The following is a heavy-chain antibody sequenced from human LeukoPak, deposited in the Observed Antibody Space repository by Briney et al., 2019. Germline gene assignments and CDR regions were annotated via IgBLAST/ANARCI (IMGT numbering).Heavy chain of an antibody. CDR3: ARAIGDFWSGHLDY. D-gene: IGHD3-3*01. CDR1: GFTFSSYW. J-gene: IGHJ4*02. V-gene: IGHV3-74*01. CDR2: INTDGSST. Sequence: QSGGSLRLSCAASGFTFSSYWMHWVRQAPGKGLVWVSRINTDGSSTSYADSVKGRFTISRDNAKNTLYLQMNSLRAEDTAVYYCARAIGDFWSGHLDYWGQGTLVTVSS.